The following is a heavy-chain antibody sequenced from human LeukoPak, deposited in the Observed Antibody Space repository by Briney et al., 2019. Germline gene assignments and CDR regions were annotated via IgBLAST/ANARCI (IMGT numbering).Heavy chain of an antibody. V-gene: IGHV3-21*01. CDR2: MNSGPI. D-gene: IGHD3-22*01. CDR1: GFTFSGYS. Sequence: GGSLRLSCAASGFTFSGYSMNWVRQAPGKGLEWVASMNSGPIYYADSVKGRFTISRDNAKSSLYLQMNSLRAEDTAVYFCARDTYSYATSGYYINDLSGQGTLVTVYS. J-gene: IGHJ5*02. CDR3: ARDTYSYATSGYYINDL.